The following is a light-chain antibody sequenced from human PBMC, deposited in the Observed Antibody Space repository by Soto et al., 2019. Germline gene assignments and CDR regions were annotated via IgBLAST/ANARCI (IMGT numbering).Light chain of an antibody. CDR1: SSDVGKYNS. CDR2: EVN. J-gene: IGLJ1*01. CDR3: SSSASNYNYV. V-gene: IGLV2-8*01. Sequence: QSVLTQSPSASGSPGQSVTISCTGTSSDVGKYNSVSWYQQHPGKAPKLIIYEVNKRPSGVPDRFSGSKSGNTASLTVSGLQADDEADYFCSSSASNYNYVFGTGTKVTVL.